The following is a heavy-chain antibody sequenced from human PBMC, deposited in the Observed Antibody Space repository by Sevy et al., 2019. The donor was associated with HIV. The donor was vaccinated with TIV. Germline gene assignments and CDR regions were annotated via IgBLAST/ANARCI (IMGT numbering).Heavy chain of an antibody. J-gene: IGHJ4*02. D-gene: IGHD1-26*01. Sequence: GGSLRLSCAASGFTFITYNMNWVRQAPGKGLEWVSSVSGSSNYIYYAESLKGRFIISRDNAKNTLYLQINSLRADDTAVCYCARGPPDGSYDYFDYWGQGTLVTVSS. V-gene: IGHV3-21*06. CDR3: ARGPPDGSYDYFDY. CDR2: VSGSSNYI. CDR1: GFTFITYN.